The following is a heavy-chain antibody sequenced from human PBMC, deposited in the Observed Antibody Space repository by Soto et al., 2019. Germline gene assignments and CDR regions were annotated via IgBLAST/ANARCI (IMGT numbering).Heavy chain of an antibody. CDR2: LSTGNANP. V-gene: IGHV1-3*04. CDR3: ARDRGPSSGYYPYWFDP. D-gene: IGHD3-22*01. CDR1: GYTLTNYA. J-gene: IGHJ5*02. Sequence: ASVKVSCKASGYTLTNYAIHWVRQAPGQRLEWLGWLSTGNANPQYSQKLQGRVTITADESTSTAYMELSSLRSEDTAVYYCARDRGPSSGYYPYWFDPWGQGTLVTVSS.